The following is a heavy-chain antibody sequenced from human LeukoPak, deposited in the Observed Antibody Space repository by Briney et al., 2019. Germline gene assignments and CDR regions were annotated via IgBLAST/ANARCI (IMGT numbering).Heavy chain of an antibody. CDR1: GGSLIPYY. J-gene: IGHJ4*02. CDR3: ARVDSETYYMPFDY. CDR2: IYHSGTT. V-gene: IGHV4-59*01. Sequence: PSETLSLTCTVSGGSLIPYYWSWIRQPPGKGLEWIGYIYHSGTTNYSPPLKGRATLSVDTSKNQISLRLTSVTAADTAVHYCARVDSETYYMPFDYWGQGSLVTVSS. D-gene: IGHD1-26*01.